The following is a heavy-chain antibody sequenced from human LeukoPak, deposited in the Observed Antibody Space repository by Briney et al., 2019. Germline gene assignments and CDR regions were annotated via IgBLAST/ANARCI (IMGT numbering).Heavy chain of an antibody. D-gene: IGHD1-26*01. CDR2: TYYRSKWFY. Sequence: SQTLSLTCAISGDSVSSNSVAWNWIRLSPSRGLEWLGRTYYRSKWFYDYAVSVKSRITINPDTSKNQFSLQLNSVTPEDTAVYYCAGTGSYFRFWDQGTLVTVSP. V-gene: IGHV6-1*01. CDR1: GDSVSSNSVA. CDR3: AGTGSYFRF. J-gene: IGHJ4*02.